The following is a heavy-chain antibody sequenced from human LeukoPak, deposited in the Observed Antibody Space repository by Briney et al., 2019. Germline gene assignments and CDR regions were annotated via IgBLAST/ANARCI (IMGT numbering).Heavy chain of an antibody. CDR2: INPNSGGT. CDR3: ARDGYNGFDY. Sequence: ASVKVSCKASGYTFTGYYMHWVRQAPGQGLEWMGWINPNSGGTNYAQEFQGRVTMTRDTSISTAYMELSRLRSDDTAVYYCARDGYNGFDYWGQGTLVTVSS. D-gene: IGHD5-24*01. V-gene: IGHV1-2*02. CDR1: GYTFTGYY. J-gene: IGHJ4*02.